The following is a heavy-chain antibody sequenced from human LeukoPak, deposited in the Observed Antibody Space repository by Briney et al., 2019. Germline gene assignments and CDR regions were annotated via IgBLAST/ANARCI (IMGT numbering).Heavy chain of an antibody. V-gene: IGHV1-2*02. J-gene: IGHJ3*02. CDR2: INPNSGVT. Sequence: ASVKVSCKASGYTLTGYYMHWVRQAPGQGLEWMGWINPNSGVTNYAQRFQGRVTMTRDTSISTAYMELSRLRSDDTAVYYCARERDSSGYYRDAFDIWGQGTLVTVSS. CDR3: ARERDSSGYYRDAFDI. D-gene: IGHD3-22*01. CDR1: GYTLTGYY.